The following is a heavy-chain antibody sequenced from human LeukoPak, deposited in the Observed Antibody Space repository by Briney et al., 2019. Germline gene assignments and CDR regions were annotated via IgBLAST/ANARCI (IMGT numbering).Heavy chain of an antibody. CDR1: GFTFDDYA. V-gene: IGHV3-9*01. CDR3: AKGSDDILTGYPMDY. D-gene: IGHD3-9*01. Sequence: GGSLRLSCAASGFTFDDYAMHWVRQAPGKGLEWVSGISWNSGSIGYADSVKGRFTISRDNAENSLYLQMNSLRAEDTALYYCAKGSDDILTGYPMDYWGQGTLVTVSS. CDR2: ISWNSGSI. J-gene: IGHJ4*02.